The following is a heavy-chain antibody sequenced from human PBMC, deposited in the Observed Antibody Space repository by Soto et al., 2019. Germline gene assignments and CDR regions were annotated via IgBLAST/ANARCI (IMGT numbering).Heavy chain of an antibody. Sequence: QVQLQESGPGLVKPSETLSLTCTVSGGSINSHYWRWIRQPPGKGLEWMGYIYYSGSTNYNPALKSRVTISVHTSKNPFSLKLSSVTAADTAVYSCAMLTTVSRRGWFEPLGQGTLLTVSS. D-gene: IGHD4-17*01. CDR3: AMLTTVSRRGWFEP. CDR1: GGSINSHY. J-gene: IGHJ5*02. V-gene: IGHV4-59*08. CDR2: IYYSGST.